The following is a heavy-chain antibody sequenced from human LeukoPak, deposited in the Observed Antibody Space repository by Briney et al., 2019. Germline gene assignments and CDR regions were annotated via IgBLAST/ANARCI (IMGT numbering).Heavy chain of an antibody. Sequence: GGSLRLSCAASGFTFSSYAMSWVRQAPGKGLEWVSAIIGSGGSTYYADSVKGRFTISRDNSKNTLYLQMNSLRAEDTAVYYCAKGGCSSTSCPELDPWGQGTLVTVSS. J-gene: IGHJ5*02. D-gene: IGHD2-2*01. CDR2: IIGSGGST. CDR1: GFTFSSYA. V-gene: IGHV3-23*01. CDR3: AKGGCSSTSCPELDP.